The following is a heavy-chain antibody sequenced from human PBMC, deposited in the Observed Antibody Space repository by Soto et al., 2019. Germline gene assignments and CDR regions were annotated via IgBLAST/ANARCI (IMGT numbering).Heavy chain of an antibody. J-gene: IGHJ4*02. CDR2: INAGNGNT. D-gene: IGHD6-19*01. V-gene: IGHV1-3*01. CDR3: ARAVAVAADFDY. Sequence: VASVKVSCKASGYTFTSHAMHWVRQAPGQRLEWMGWINAGNGNTKYSQKFQGRVTITRDTSASTAYMELSSLRSEDTAVYYCARAVAVAADFDYWGQGTLVTVSS. CDR1: GYTFTSHA.